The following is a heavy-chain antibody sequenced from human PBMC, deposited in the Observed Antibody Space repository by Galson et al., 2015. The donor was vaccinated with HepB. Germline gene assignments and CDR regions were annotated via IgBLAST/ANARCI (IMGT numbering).Heavy chain of an antibody. Sequence: PALVKPTQTLTLTCTVSGFSLSNARMGVSWIRQPPGKALEWLAHIFSNDEKSYSTSLKSRLTISKDTSKSQVVLAMTNMDPVDTATYYCARMGDCSSTSCLEAFDIWGQGTMVTVSS. CDR1: GFSLSNARMG. CDR3: ARMGDCSSTSCLEAFDI. D-gene: IGHD2-2*01. CDR2: IFSNDEK. V-gene: IGHV2-26*01. J-gene: IGHJ3*02.